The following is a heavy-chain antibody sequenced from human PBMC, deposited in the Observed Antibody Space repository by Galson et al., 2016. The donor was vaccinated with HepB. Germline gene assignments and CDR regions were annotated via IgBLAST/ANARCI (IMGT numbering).Heavy chain of an antibody. CDR1: GDSVSSSSAA. V-gene: IGHV6-1*01. Sequence: CAISGDSVSSSSAAWSWIRQSPSRGLEWLGRTYYRSRWYSDYELSVKSRITINPDTSKNQFSLQLKSVTPEDTAVYYCARERFEVTPTYDYYYHYMDAWGQGTMVTVSS. CDR2: TYYRSRWYS. D-gene: IGHD4-23*01. CDR3: ARERFEVTPTYDYYYHYMDA. J-gene: IGHJ6*03.